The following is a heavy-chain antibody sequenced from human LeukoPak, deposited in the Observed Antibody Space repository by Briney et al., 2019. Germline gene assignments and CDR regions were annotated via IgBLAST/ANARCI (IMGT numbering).Heavy chain of an antibody. CDR2: IGTAGDT. Sequence: GGSLRLSCAASGFTFSSYDMHWVRQATGKGLEWVSAIGTAGDTYYPGSVKGRFTISRENAKNSLYLQMNSLRAGDTAVYYCARGARYSSDGDYFDYWGQGTLVTVSS. V-gene: IGHV3-13*01. J-gene: IGHJ4*02. D-gene: IGHD6-19*01. CDR1: GFTFSSYD. CDR3: ARGARYSSDGDYFDY.